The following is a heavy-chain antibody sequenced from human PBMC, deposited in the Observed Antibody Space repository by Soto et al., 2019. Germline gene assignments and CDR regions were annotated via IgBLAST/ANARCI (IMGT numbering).Heavy chain of an antibody. J-gene: IGHJ6*02. CDR2: IYPGDSDT. Sequence: PGESLKISCKASGYSFTSYWIGWVRQMPGKGLEWMGIIYPGDSDTRYSPSFQGQVTISADKSISTAYLQWSSLKASDTAMYYCARTAAAGKYYYGVDVWGQGTTVIVSS. V-gene: IGHV5-51*01. CDR3: ARTAAAGKYYYGVDV. D-gene: IGHD6-13*01. CDR1: GYSFTSYW.